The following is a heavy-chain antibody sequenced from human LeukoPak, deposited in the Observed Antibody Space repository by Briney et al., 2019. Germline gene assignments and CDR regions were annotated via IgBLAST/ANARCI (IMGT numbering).Heavy chain of an antibody. Sequence: ASVKVSCKASGYTFTSYGISWVRQAPGQGLEWMGWISPYNGNTNYAQKLQGRATLTTDTSTNTAYMELRSLRSDDTAVYYCTRHYYGSGTYYHFDSWGQGTLVTVSS. D-gene: IGHD3-10*01. V-gene: IGHV1-18*01. CDR1: GYTFTSYG. J-gene: IGHJ4*02. CDR3: TRHYYGSGTYYHFDS. CDR2: ISPYNGNT.